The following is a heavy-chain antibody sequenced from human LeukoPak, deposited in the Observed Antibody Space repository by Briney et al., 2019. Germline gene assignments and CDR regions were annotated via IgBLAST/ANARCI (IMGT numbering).Heavy chain of an antibody. CDR2: IRYDGSNK. CDR3: AKDGAIFGVVIGVYFDY. Sequence: PGGSLRLSCAASGFTFSSYGMHWVRQAPGKGLEWVAFIRYDGSNKYYADSVKGRFTISRDNSKNTLYLQMNSLRAEDTAVYYCAKDGAIFGVVIGVYFDYWGQGTLVTVSS. CDR1: GFTFSSYG. J-gene: IGHJ4*02. V-gene: IGHV3-30*02. D-gene: IGHD3-3*01.